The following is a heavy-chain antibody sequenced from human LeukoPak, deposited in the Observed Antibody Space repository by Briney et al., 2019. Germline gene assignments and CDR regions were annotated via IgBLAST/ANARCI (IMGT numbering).Heavy chain of an antibody. V-gene: IGHV3-48*03. D-gene: IGHD3-10*01. CDR3: ARDGETAAPWALDL. J-gene: IGHJ3*01. Sequence: PGGSLRLSCAASGFTFSNYAISWVRQAPGKGLEWVSYISQSGGTKRYTDSVKGRFTISRDNAKNSLYLQLSSLRVEDMGVYYCARDGETAAPWALDLWGQGTVVSVSS. CDR1: GFTFSNYA. CDR2: ISQSGGTK.